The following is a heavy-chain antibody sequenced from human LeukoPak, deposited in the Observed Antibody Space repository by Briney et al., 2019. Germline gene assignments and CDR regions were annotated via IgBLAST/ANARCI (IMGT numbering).Heavy chain of an antibody. CDR3: ARSGQQLVTANFDY. V-gene: IGHV3-23*01. Sequence: GGSLRLSCAASGFTFSSYVMTWVRQVPGKGLEWVSAISGSGGSTYYADSVKGRFTISRDNAKNSLYLQMNSLRAEDTAVYYCARSGQQLVTANFDYWGQGTLVTVSS. CDR1: GFTFSSYV. J-gene: IGHJ4*02. CDR2: ISGSGGST. D-gene: IGHD6-13*01.